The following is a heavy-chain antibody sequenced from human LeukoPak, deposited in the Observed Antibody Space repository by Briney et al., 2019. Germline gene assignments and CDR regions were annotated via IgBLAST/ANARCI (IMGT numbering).Heavy chain of an antibody. CDR1: GFTFSSYW. CDR3: AKFYDILTGYYKDAFDI. J-gene: IGHJ3*02. CDR2: IKQDGSEN. V-gene: IGHV3-7*01. Sequence: PGGSLRLSCAASGFTFSSYWMSWVRQAPGKGLEWVANIKQDGSENYYVDSVKGRFTISRDNAKNSLYLQMNSLRAEDTAVYYCAKFYDILTGYYKDAFDIWGQGTMVTVSS. D-gene: IGHD3-9*01.